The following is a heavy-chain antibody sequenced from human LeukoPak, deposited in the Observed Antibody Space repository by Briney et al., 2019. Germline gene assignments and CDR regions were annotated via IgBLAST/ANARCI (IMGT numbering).Heavy chain of an antibody. D-gene: IGHD6-13*01. CDR3: AREIAAAGTVGYDY. J-gene: IGHJ4*02. Sequence: SETLSLTCAVYGGSFSGYYWSWIRQPAGKGLEWIGRIYTSGSTNYNPSLKSRVTISVDTSKNQFSLKLSSVTAADTAVYYCAREIAAAGTVGYDYWGQGTLVTVSS. CDR1: GGSFSGYY. V-gene: IGHV4-4*07. CDR2: IYTSGST.